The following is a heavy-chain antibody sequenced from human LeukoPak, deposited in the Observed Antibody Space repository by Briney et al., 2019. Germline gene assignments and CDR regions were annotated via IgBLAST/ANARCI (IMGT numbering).Heavy chain of an antibody. CDR3: ARVSGCDSSGIVDY. D-gene: IGHD3-22*01. J-gene: IGHJ4*02. CDR2: IYTSGST. CDR1: GGSSSSGSYY. Sequence: SQTLSLTCTVSGGSSSSGSYYWSWIRQPAGKGLEWIGRIYTSGSTNYNPSLKSRVTISVDTSKNQFSLKLSSVTAADTAVYYCARVSGCDSSGIVDYWGQGTLVTVSP. V-gene: IGHV4-61*02.